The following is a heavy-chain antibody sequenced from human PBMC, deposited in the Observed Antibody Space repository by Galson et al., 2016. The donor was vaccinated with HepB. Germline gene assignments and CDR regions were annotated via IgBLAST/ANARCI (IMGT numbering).Heavy chain of an antibody. Sequence: SLRLSCAASGFTFSTYGMNWVRQAPGKGLEWVSYIISTSTTIFYADSVRGRFTISRDNARNSLYLQMNSLRDEDTAVYYCARDGIAAASYYLDSWGQGTLVTVSS. V-gene: IGHV3-48*02. CDR1: GFTFSTYG. CDR3: ARDGIAAASYYLDS. D-gene: IGHD6-13*01. CDR2: IISTSTTI. J-gene: IGHJ4*02.